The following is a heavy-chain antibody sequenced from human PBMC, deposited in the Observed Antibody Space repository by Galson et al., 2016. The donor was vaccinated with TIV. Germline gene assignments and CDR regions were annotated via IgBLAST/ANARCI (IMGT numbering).Heavy chain of an antibody. CDR1: GFTFGSYD. CDR2: IAYDGSSR. CDR3: ARTFSSYYIDY. Sequence: SLRLSCAASGFTFGSYDMHWVRQAPGKGLEWVAFIAYDGSSRNYADSVKGRFTISRDNSKNRLNLHMNSLRPEDTAVYYCARTFSSYYIDYWGQGTLVPVSS. V-gene: IGHV3-30*13. D-gene: IGHD3-10*01. J-gene: IGHJ4*02.